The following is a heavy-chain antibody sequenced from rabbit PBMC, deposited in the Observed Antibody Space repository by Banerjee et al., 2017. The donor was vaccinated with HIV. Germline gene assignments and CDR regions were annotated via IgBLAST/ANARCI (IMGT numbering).Heavy chain of an antibody. Sequence: EESGGDLVKPEGSLTLTCTASGFTISSSYWISWVRQAPGKGLEWIGCINTGDGDTYYASWAKGRFTISKTSSTTVTLQMTSLTAADTATYFCAKNVYIGGSIGYAYAFNLWGQGTLVTVS. J-gene: IGHJ4*01. D-gene: IGHD6-1*01. CDR2: INTGDGDT. CDR3: AKNVYIGGSIGYAYAFNL. V-gene: IGHV1S45*01. CDR1: GFTISSSYW.